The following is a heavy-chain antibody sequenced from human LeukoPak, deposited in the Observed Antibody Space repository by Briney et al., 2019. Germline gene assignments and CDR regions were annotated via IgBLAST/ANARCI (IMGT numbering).Heavy chain of an antibody. J-gene: IGHJ4*02. Sequence: ASVKVSCKASGYTLTSYYMHWVRQAPGQGLEWMGIINPSGGSTSYAQKFQGRVTMTRYTSTSTVYMELSSLRSEDTAVYYCARDGLYYYDSSGLDYWGQGTLVTVSS. CDR1: GYTLTSYY. CDR2: INPSGGST. D-gene: IGHD3-22*01. CDR3: ARDGLYYYDSSGLDY. V-gene: IGHV1-46*01.